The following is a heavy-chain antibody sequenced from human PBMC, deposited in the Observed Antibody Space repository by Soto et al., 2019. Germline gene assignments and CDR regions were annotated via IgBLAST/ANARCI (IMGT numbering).Heavy chain of an antibody. CDR2: ISSSGSTI. Sequence: PGGSLRLSCAASGFNFSDYYMSWIRQAPGKGLEWVSYISSSGSTIYYADSVKGRFTISRDNAKNSLYLQMNSLRAEDTAVYYCAREAAARHYYYGMDVWGQGTTVTVSS. J-gene: IGHJ6*02. CDR1: GFNFSDYY. D-gene: IGHD6-13*01. CDR3: AREAAARHYYYGMDV. V-gene: IGHV3-11*01.